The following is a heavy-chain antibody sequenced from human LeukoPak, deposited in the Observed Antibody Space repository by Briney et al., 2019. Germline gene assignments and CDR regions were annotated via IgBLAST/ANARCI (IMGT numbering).Heavy chain of an antibody. CDR2: INHSGST. Sequence: PSETLSLTCAVYGGSFSGYYWSWIRQPPGKGLEWIGEINHSGSTNYNPSLKSRVTISVDTSKNQFSLKLSSVTAADTAVYYCARLPQRQSMALSGSYYVNQPTRSYWGQGTLVTVSS. V-gene: IGHV4-34*01. J-gene: IGHJ4*02. D-gene: IGHD3-10*01. CDR1: GGSFSGYY. CDR3: ARLPQRQSMALSGSYYVNQPTRSY.